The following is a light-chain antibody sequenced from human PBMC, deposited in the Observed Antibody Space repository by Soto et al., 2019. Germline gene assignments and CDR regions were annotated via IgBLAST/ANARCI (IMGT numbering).Light chain of an antibody. CDR2: AAS. Sequence: DIQIPQSPSSLSSSLGDRVTITCRASQSISSYLDWYQQKPGKAPKLLIYAASSLQSGVPSRFSGSGSGTDFTLTISSLQPEDFATYYCQQCYSTPPTFGQGTQLEI. J-gene: IGKJ5*01. CDR1: QSISSY. V-gene: IGKV1-39*01. CDR3: QQCYSTPPT.